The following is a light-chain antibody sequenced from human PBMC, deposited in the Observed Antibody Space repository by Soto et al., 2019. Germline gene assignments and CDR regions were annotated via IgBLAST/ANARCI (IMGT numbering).Light chain of an antibody. CDR2: AAS. J-gene: IGKJ5*01. Sequence: IQVTQCPSSLSASVRDSVPITCRASQGISTYLAWYQQKPGKAPKLLIYAASTLQGGVPSRFSGSGSGTDFTLIISSLQPEDFATYYCQRLNSYPITFGQGTRLEIK. CDR1: QGISTY. V-gene: IGKV1-9*01. CDR3: QRLNSYPIT.